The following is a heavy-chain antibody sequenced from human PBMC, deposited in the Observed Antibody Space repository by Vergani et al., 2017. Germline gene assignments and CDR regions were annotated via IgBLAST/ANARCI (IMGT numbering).Heavy chain of an antibody. D-gene: IGHD3-16*01. CDR2: VSFRGDT. CDR1: GASVNSYY. V-gene: IGHV4-59*02. J-gene: IGHJ3*02. Sequence: QVKLQEPGPGLVKPSETLSLTCTVSGASVNSYYWSWIRQPPGKGLEWMGYVSFRGDTLYDPSVKGRMTISLNTSSNQFSLYLTSVTAADTAVYYCARDTFHFDSENYDDVFDSWGQGTMVIVSS. CDR3: ARDTFHFDSENYDDVFDS.